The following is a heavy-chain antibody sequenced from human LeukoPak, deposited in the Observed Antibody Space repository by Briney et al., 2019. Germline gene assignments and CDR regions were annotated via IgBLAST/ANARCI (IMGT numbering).Heavy chain of an antibody. J-gene: IGHJ4*02. Sequence: PSETLSLTCTVSGGSISSSSYYWGWIRQPPGKGLEWIGSIYTSGSANYNPSLKSRVTMSVDTSKNQFSLRLTSVTAADTAVYYCARGGDSSSWSVDHWGQGTLVTVSS. CDR1: GGSISSSSYY. D-gene: IGHD6-13*01. V-gene: IGHV4-39*07. CDR2: IYTSGSA. CDR3: ARGGDSSSWSVDH.